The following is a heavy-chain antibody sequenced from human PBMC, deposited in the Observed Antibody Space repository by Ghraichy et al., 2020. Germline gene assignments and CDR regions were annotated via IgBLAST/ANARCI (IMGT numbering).Heavy chain of an antibody. Sequence: GGSLRLSCAASGFTFSSNAMSWVRQTPGKGLEWVSTISGSGGSTYYADSVKGRFTISRDNSKDTLFLQMNSLRAEDTAVYYCAKDRYNRAADRLDSWDQGILVSVSS. CDR1: GFTFSSNA. J-gene: IGHJ4*02. CDR2: ISGSGGST. CDR3: AKDRYNRAADRLDS. D-gene: IGHD6-13*01. V-gene: IGHV3-23*01.